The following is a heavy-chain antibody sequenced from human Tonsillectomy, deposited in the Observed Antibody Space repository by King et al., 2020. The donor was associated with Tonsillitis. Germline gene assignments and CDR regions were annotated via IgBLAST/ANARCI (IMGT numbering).Heavy chain of an antibody. CDR3: AKDQEEWFGEFSGMDV. D-gene: IGHD3-10*01. CDR1: GFTFSSYM. J-gene: IGHJ6*02. Sequence: VQLVESGGGLVQPGGSLRLSCGASGFTFSSYMMSWVRQAPGRGLEWLSGIGGSGSSTYYADSAKGRFTISRDNSKNTLYLQMNSLTVEETAVYYCAKDQEEWFGEFSGMDVWGQGTTVTVSS. V-gene: IGHV3-23*04. CDR2: IGGSGSST.